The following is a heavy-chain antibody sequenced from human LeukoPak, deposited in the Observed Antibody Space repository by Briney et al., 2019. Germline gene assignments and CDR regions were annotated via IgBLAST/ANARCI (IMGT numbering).Heavy chain of an antibody. D-gene: IGHD3-16*01. CDR1: GFTFGDYA. CDR2: IRGKAYGPAT. CDR3: IRLGAYWYFDL. V-gene: IGHV3-49*04. J-gene: IGHJ2*01. Sequence: GRSLRLSCATSGFTFGDYAMSWVPQAPGKGLEWVTFIRGKAYGPATEYAASVKGRFTISRDDSKSIAYLQMNSLKTEDTAVYYCIRLGAYWYFDLWGRGTLVTVSS.